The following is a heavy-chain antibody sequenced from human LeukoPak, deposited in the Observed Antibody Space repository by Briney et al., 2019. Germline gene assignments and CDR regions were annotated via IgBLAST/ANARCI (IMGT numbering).Heavy chain of an antibody. CDR3: ARVGRTTSSRWFDP. J-gene: IGHJ5*02. D-gene: IGHD6-6*01. Sequence: PSQTLSLTCTVSGVSISSGGYSWSWIRQLPGKGLEYIGCIYYSGSTYYNPSLKSRLAISVDTSKNQFSLKVGSVTAADTALYYCARVGRTTSSRWFDPWGQGTLVTVSS. CDR1: GVSISSGGYS. V-gene: IGHV4-31*03. CDR2: IYYSGST.